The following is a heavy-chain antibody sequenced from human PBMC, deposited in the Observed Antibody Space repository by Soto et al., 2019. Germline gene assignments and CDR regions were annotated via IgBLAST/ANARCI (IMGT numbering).Heavy chain of an antibody. Sequence: EVQLLESGGGLVQPGGSLRLSCAASGFTFSNYAMSWVRQAPGKGLEWVSGISGSGSRPYYADSVKGRFTISRDNSMNTLFLHMNSLRAEDTAVYYCANMHTSGWEGYPPGHDCWGQGALVTVSS. CDR1: GFTFSNYA. CDR3: ANMHTSGWEGYPPGHDC. CDR2: ISGSGSRP. J-gene: IGHJ4*02. V-gene: IGHV3-23*01. D-gene: IGHD6-19*01.